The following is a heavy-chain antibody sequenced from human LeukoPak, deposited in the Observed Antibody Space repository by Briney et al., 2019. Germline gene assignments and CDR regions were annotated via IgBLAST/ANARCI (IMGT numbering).Heavy chain of an antibody. J-gene: IGHJ4*02. D-gene: IGHD3-3*01. CDR2: ISSSGSTI. Sequence: PGGSLRLFCAASGFTFSSYEMNWVRQAPGKGLEWVSYISSSGSTIYYAESIKGRFTISRDNAKNSLYLQMHSLRAEDAAIYYCASGDDFWSRYSFDYWGQGTLVTVSS. V-gene: IGHV3-48*03. CDR1: GFTFSSYE. CDR3: ASGDDFWSRYSFDY.